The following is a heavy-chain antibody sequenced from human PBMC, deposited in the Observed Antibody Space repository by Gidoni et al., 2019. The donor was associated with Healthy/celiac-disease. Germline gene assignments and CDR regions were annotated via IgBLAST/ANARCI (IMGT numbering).Heavy chain of an antibody. CDR3: ARARPFLQLVEVYYFDY. CDR2: IYYSWST. D-gene: IGHD6-6*01. Sequence: QVQLQESGPGLVKPSQTLSLTCTVSGGSISSGGYYWSWIRQHPGKGLEWIGYIYYSWSTYYNPSLKSRVTISVDTSKNQFSLKLSSVTAADTAVYYCARARPFLQLVEVYYFDYWGQGTLVTVSS. J-gene: IGHJ4*02. V-gene: IGHV4-31*03. CDR1: GGSISSGGYY.